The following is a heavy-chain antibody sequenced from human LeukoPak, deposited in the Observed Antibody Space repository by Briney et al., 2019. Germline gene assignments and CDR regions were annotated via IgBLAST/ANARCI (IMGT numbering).Heavy chain of an antibody. D-gene: IGHD3-10*01. V-gene: IGHV4-59*01. Sequence: SETLSLTCTVSGGPISSYYWSWIRQPPGKGLEWIGYIYYSGSTNYNPSLKSRVTISVDTSKNQLSLKLSSVTAADTAVYYCAREIGYYGSGTILGAFDIWGQGTMVTVSS. CDR3: AREIGYYGSGTILGAFDI. CDR2: IYYSGST. J-gene: IGHJ3*02. CDR1: GGPISSYY.